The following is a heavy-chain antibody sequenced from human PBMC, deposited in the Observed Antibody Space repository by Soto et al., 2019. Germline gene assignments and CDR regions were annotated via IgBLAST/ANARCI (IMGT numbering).Heavy chain of an antibody. J-gene: IGHJ3*02. V-gene: IGHV3-11*06. CDR3: ARGSGSSWAWGAFDI. Sequence: PGGSLRLSCAASGFTFSDYYMSWIRQAPGKGLEWVSYISSSSSYTNYADSVKGRFTISRDNAKNSLYLQMNSLRAEDTAVYYCARGSGSSWAWGAFDIWGQGTMVTVS. D-gene: IGHD6-13*01. CDR2: ISSSSSYT. CDR1: GFTFSDYY.